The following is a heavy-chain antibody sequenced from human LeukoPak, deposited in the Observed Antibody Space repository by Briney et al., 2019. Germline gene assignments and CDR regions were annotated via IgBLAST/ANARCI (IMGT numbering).Heavy chain of an antibody. CDR3: TAANYGSGSYSSFDY. V-gene: IGHV3-15*01. D-gene: IGHD3-10*01. J-gene: IGHJ4*02. CDR1: GFTFSNAW. Sequence: GGSLRLSCAASGFTFSNAWMSWVRQAAGKGLECVGRIRSKTDGGTTDYAAPVKGRFTISRDDSKNTLYLQMNSLKTEDTAVYYCTAANYGSGSYSSFDYWGQGTLVTVSS. CDR2: IRSKTDGGTT.